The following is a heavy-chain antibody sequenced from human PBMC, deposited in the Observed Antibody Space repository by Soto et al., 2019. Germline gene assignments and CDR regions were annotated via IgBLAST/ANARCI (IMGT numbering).Heavy chain of an antibody. J-gene: IGHJ4*02. CDR3: ARDYSGGTTYYFDY. V-gene: IGHV1-69*13. D-gene: IGHD2-15*01. CDR2: IIPIFGTA. CDR1: GGTFSSYA. Sequence: ASVKVSCKASGGTFSSYAISWVRQAPGQGLEWMGGIIPIFGTANYAQKFQGRVTITADESTSTAYMELSSLRSEDTAVYYCARDYSGGTTYYFDYWGQGTLVTVSS.